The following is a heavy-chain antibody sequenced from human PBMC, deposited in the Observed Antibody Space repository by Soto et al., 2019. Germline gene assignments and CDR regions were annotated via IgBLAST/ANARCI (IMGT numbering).Heavy chain of an antibody. J-gene: IGHJ6*03. CDR3: ARDSLKYYDFWSGVGYYYYYMDV. CDR1: GYTFTSYA. Sequence: GASVKVSCKASGYTFTSYAMHWVRQAPGQRLEWMGWINAGNGNTKYSQKFQGRVTITRDTSASTAYMELSSLRSEDTAVYYCARDSLKYYDFWSGVGYYYYYMDVWGKGTTVTVSS. V-gene: IGHV1-3*01. CDR2: INAGNGNT. D-gene: IGHD3-3*01.